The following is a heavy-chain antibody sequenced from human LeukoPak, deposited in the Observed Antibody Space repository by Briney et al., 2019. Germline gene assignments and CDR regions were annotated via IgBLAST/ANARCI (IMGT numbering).Heavy chain of an antibody. CDR1: SGSISSSNYY. CDR2: ISTIGST. J-gene: IGHJ4*02. V-gene: IGHV4-61*02. Sequence: SETLSLTCTVSSGSISSSNYYWSWIRQPAGKGLEWIGRISTIGSTNYNPSLKSRVTISVDTSKNQFSLKLSSVTAADTAVYYCARDGYSGYEVFDYWGQGTLVTVSS. D-gene: IGHD5-12*01. CDR3: ARDGYSGYEVFDY.